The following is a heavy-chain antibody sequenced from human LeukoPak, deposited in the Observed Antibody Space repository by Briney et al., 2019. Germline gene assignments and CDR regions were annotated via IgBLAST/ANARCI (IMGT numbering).Heavy chain of an antibody. D-gene: IGHD3-22*01. Sequence: GGSLRLSCAASGFTFSSYSMNWVRQAPGKGLEWVSYISSSSSTIYYADSVKGRFTISRDNSKNTLYLQMNSLRAEDTAVYYYAKDDSSGYYYVSYYFDYWGQGTLVTVSS. CDR3: AKDDSSGYYYVSYYFDY. CDR2: ISSSSSTI. V-gene: IGHV3-48*01. CDR1: GFTFSSYS. J-gene: IGHJ4*02.